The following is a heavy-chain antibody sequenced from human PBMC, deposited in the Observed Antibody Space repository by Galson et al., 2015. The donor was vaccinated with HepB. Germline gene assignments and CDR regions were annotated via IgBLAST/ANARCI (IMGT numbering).Heavy chain of an antibody. Sequence: SLRLSCAASGFTFNSHTMTWVRQAPGKGLEWVSGVTNSGDTHYADSVKGRFTVSRDDSTNTLYLQMNSLRAEDTAVYHCVKEIRNICWPFDHWGQGTLVTVSS. J-gene: IGHJ4*02. D-gene: IGHD2-21*01. CDR1: GFTFNSHT. CDR3: VKEIRNICWPFDH. V-gene: IGHV3-23*01. CDR2: VTNSGDT.